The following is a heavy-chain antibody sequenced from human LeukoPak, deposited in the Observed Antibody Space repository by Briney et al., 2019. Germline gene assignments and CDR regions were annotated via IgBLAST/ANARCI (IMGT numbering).Heavy chain of an antibody. D-gene: IGHD3-10*01. CDR2: IYYSGTT. Sequence: SETLSLTCTVSGGSISSSPYYWGWVRQPPGKGLEWIGSIYYSGTTHYNPSLESRVTISVDTSKNQFSLKLASVTAADTAVYYCARHRIFGELGVDYWGQGTLVTVSS. CDR3: ARHRIFGELGVDY. V-gene: IGHV4-39*01. J-gene: IGHJ4*02. CDR1: GGSISSSPYY.